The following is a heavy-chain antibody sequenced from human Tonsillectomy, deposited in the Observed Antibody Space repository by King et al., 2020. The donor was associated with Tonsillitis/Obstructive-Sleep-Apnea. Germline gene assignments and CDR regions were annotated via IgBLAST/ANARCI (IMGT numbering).Heavy chain of an antibody. CDR3: AKHPLDTNACDYYYYMDV. J-gene: IGHJ6*03. V-gene: IGHV3-23*04. Sequence: VQLVESGGGLVQPGGSLRLSCAASGFTFSSYAMSWVRQAPGKGLEGVSAISGSGGSTHYADSVKGRFTISRDNSKNTLYLQMNSLRAEDTALYNCAKHPLDTNACDYYYYMDVWGKGTTVTVSS. CDR1: GFTFSSYA. D-gene: IGHD5-18*01. CDR2: ISGSGGST.